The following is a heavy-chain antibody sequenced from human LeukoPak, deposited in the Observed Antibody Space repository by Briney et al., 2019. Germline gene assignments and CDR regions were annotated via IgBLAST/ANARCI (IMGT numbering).Heavy chain of an antibody. D-gene: IGHD6-13*01. CDR3: ARVGGSSWYRSWFDP. V-gene: IGHV4-61*02. J-gene: IGHJ5*02. CDR1: GGSISSGSYY. Sequence: SETLSLTCTVSGGSISSGSYYWSWIRQLAGKGLGWIGRIYTSGSTNYNPSLKSRVTISVDTSKNQFSLKLSSVTAADTAVYYCARVGGSSWYRSWFDPWGQGTLVTVSS. CDR2: IYTSGST.